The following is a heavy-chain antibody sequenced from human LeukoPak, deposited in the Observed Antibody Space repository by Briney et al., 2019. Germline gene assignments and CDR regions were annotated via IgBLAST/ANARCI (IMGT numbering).Heavy chain of an antibody. CDR3: ARPLPYYDSSGYYTDY. CDR2: INHSGST. CDR1: GRSFSGYY. J-gene: IGHJ4*02. Sequence: SETLSLTCAVYGRSFSGYYWSWIRQPPGKGLEWIGEINHSGSTNYNPSLKSRVTISVDTSKNQFSLKLSSVTAADTAVYYCARPLPYYDSSGYYTDYWGQGTLVTVSS. V-gene: IGHV4-34*01. D-gene: IGHD3-22*01.